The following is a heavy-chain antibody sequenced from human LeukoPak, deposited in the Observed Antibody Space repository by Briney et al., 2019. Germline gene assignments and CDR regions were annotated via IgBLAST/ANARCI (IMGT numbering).Heavy chain of an antibody. J-gene: IGHJ6*03. V-gene: IGHV4-38-2*02. D-gene: IGHD3-16*01. Sequence: SETLSLTCTVSGCSISSNYHWGWIRQPPGKGLEWIATIYHSGSTYYNPSLKSRVTISVDTSKNQFSLKLSSVTAADTAVYYCARETSQKGAHYMDVWGKGTTVTISS. CDR1: GCSISSNYH. CDR2: IYHSGST. CDR3: ARETSQKGAHYMDV.